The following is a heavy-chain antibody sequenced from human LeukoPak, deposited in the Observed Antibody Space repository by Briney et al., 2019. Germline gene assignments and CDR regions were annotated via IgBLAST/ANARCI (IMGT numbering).Heavy chain of an antibody. CDR3: AKGNGDYGRYYFDY. CDR1: GFTFSSYA. V-gene: IGHV3-23*01. D-gene: IGHD4-17*01. Sequence: PGGSLRLSCAASGFTFSSYAMRWVRQAPGKGLEWVSGISGSGGSTYYAGSVKGRFTISRDNSRDTLYLQMNSLRAEDTAVYYCAKGNGDYGRYYFDYWGQGTLVTVSS. CDR2: ISGSGGST. J-gene: IGHJ4*02.